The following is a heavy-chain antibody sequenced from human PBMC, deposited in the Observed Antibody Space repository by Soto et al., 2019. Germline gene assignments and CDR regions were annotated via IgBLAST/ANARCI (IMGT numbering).Heavy chain of an antibody. CDR3: ASLNFDILTGTSRCYFDY. J-gene: IGHJ4*02. D-gene: IGHD3-9*01. CDR1: GGSISGYY. CDR2: ISYSGST. Sequence: SETLSLTCTVSGGSISGYYWSWIRQSPEKGLEYIGYISYSGSTNYNPSLKSRVTTSLDTSKNQFSLKLSSVTAADTAIYYCASLNFDILTGTSRCYFDYWGQGILVTVSS. V-gene: IGHV4-59*08.